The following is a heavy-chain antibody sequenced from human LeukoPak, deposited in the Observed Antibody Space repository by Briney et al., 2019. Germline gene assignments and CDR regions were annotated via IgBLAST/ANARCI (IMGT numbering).Heavy chain of an antibody. D-gene: IGHD1-26*01. CDR2: ISYDGSNK. CDR3: ARAVGARGSDIDY. Sequence: GRSLRLSCAASGFTFSSYAMHWVRQAPGKGLEWVAVISYDGSNKYYADSVKGRFTISRDNSKNTLYLQMNSLRAEDTAVYYCARAVGARGSDIDYWGQGTLVTVSS. V-gene: IGHV3-30*04. CDR1: GFTFSSYA. J-gene: IGHJ4*02.